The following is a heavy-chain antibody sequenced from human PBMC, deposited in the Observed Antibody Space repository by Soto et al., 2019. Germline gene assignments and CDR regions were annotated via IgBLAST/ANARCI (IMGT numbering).Heavy chain of an antibody. CDR3: AKGEDGYNRAVLDY. J-gene: IGHJ4*02. V-gene: IGHV3-30*18. CDR2: ISYDGSNK. Sequence: QVQLVESGGGVIQPGRSLRLSCTASGFTFSSYGMHWVRQAPGKGLEWLAVISYDGSNKYYADSVKGRFTISRDNSMNTLYLQMNSLRAEDTALYYCAKGEDGYNRAVLDYWGQGTLVTVSS. D-gene: IGHD5-12*01. CDR1: GFTFSSYG.